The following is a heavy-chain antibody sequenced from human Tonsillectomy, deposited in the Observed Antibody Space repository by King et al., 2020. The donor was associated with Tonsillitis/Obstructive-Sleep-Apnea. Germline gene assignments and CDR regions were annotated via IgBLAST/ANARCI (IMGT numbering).Heavy chain of an antibody. CDR3: IPPWEVSYGTTGLSYGMDV. J-gene: IGHJ6*02. D-gene: IGHD1-26*01. V-gene: IGHV3-15*07. CDR2: ILSKTDGGTI. CDR1: GFTFSNAW. Sequence: VQLVESGGGLVKPGGSLRLSCSASGFTFSNAWMNWARQAPGKGLEWVGRILSKTDGGTIDYAAPVKGRFTISRDDSKNTLYLQMNSLKTEDTAVYYCIPPWEVSYGTTGLSYGMDVWGQGTTVTVSS.